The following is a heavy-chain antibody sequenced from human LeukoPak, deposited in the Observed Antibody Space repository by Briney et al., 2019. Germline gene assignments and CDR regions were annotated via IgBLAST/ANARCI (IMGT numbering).Heavy chain of an antibody. V-gene: IGHV3-30*02. CDR1: EFTFSSYG. CDR3: ARGALGFDY. CDR2: IRYDATNK. Sequence: GGSLRLSCAASEFTFSSYGMHWVRQAPGKGLEWVAFIRYDATNKYYADSVKGRFTISRDNSKNTLYLQMNSLRGEDTAVYYCARGALGFDYWGQGTLVTVSS. D-gene: IGHD3-16*01. J-gene: IGHJ4*02.